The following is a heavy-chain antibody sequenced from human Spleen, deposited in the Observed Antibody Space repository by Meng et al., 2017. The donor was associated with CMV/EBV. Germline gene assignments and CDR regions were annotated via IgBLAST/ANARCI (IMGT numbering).Heavy chain of an antibody. V-gene: IGHV3-30*04. CDR3: AKVGVPVAIRYYFDY. J-gene: IGHJ4*02. Sequence: GESLKISCAASGFTFSSYAMHWVRQAPGKGLEWVAVISYDGSNKYYADSVKGRFTISRDNSKNTLYLQMNSLRAEDTAVYFCAKVGVPVAIRYYFDYWGQGTLVTVSS. D-gene: IGHD2-2*02. CDR1: GFTFSSYA. CDR2: ISYDGSNK.